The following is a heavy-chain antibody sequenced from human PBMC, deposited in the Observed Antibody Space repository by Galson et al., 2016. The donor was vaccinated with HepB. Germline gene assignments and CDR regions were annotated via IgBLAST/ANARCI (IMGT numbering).Heavy chain of an antibody. CDR1: GGSISSGGYY. Sequence: TLSLTCVVSGGSISSGGYYWTWIRQHPGKGLEWIGYIYYSGSTYYNSSLKSRVIISVDTSKNQFSLMLGSVTAADTAVYYCARGPAYYDSSGYSLFDYWGQGTLVTVS. V-gene: IGHV4-31*11. D-gene: IGHD3-22*01. CDR3: ARGPAYYDSSGYSLFDY. CDR2: IYYSGST. J-gene: IGHJ4*02.